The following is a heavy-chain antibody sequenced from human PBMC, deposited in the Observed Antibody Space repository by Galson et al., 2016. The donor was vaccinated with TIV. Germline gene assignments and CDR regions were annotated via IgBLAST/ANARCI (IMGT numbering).Heavy chain of an antibody. V-gene: IGHV4-61*08. CDR3: ARLPLGGHVFWYMDV. CDR2: VYYNGGTA. Sequence: TLSLTCPVSGASVSSGGYHWGWIRQPPGKGLEYIGYVYYNGGTANYNPSLKSRVTISLDTSKNQFSLKLNSVTAADTAVYYCARLPLGGHVFWYMDVWGKGTTVTVSS. D-gene: IGHD3-16*01. CDR1: GASVSSGGYH. J-gene: IGHJ6*03.